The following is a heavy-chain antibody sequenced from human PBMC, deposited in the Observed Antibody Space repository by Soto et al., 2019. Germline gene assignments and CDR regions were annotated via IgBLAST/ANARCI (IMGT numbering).Heavy chain of an antibody. D-gene: IGHD2-21*02. V-gene: IGHV3-30*18. Sequence: QVQLVQSGGGVVQPGRSLRLSCAASGFTFSSYVMHWVRQAPGTGLEWVALISYDGTDKYYADSVKGRFTISRDNSKNTRYLQMSSLRPEDTAMYYCAKAPPWVVTAIPDPWGQGTLVTVSS. CDR2: ISYDGTDK. J-gene: IGHJ5*02. CDR1: GFTFSSYV. CDR3: AKAPPWVVTAIPDP.